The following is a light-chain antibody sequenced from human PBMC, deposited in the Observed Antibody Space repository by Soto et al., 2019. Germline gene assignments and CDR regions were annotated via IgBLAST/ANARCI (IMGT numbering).Light chain of an antibody. Sequence: QSVLTQPPSASGTPGQRVTISCSGSSSNIGSNTVNWYQQLPGTAPKLLTYSNNQRPSGVPDRFSGSKSGTSASLAISGLQSEDEADYYCVAWDDSLNGHVVFGGGTKLTVL. CDR3: VAWDDSLNGHVV. CDR2: SNN. J-gene: IGLJ2*01. V-gene: IGLV1-44*01. CDR1: SSNIGSNT.